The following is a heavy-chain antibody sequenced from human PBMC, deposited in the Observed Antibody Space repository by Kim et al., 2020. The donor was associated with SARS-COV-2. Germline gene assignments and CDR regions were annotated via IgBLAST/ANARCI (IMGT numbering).Heavy chain of an antibody. CDR2: ISGSGGST. CDR3: AKDQAAAGDYYYYGMDV. CDR1: GFTFSSYA. J-gene: IGHJ6*02. Sequence: GGSLRLSCAASGFTFSSYAMSWVRQAPGKGLEWVSAISGSGGSTYYADSVKGRFTISRDNSKNTLYLQMNSLRAEDTAVYYCAKDQAAAGDYYYYGMDVWDQRSTITVSS. V-gene: IGHV3-23*01. D-gene: IGHD6-13*01.